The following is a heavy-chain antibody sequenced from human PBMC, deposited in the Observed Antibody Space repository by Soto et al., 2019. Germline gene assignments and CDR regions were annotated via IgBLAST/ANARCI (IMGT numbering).Heavy chain of an antibody. CDR1: GGTFSSYA. J-gene: IGHJ6*02. D-gene: IGHD1-26*01. CDR2: IIPIFCTA. V-gene: IGHV1-69*13. Sequence: SVKVSCKASGGTFSSYAISWVRQAPGQGLEWMGGIIPIFCTANYAQKFQGRVTITADESTSTAYMELSSLRSEDTAVYYCARAPREYYGMDVWGQGTTVTVSS. CDR3: ARAPREYYGMDV.